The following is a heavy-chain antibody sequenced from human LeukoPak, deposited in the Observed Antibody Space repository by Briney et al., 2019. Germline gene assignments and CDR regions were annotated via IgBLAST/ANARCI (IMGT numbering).Heavy chain of an antibody. CDR3: ARVDCSSTSCYEFDY. D-gene: IGHD2-2*01. V-gene: IGHV3-11*04. J-gene: IGHJ4*02. CDR1: GFTFTDYY. Sequence: GGSLRLSCAASGFTFTDYYMSWIRRAPGKGLDWVSYISSSGSTKNYAGSVKGRSTISRDNAKNSLYLQMNSLRAEDTAVYYCARVDCSSTSCYEFDYWGQGTLVIVSS. CDR2: ISSSGSTK.